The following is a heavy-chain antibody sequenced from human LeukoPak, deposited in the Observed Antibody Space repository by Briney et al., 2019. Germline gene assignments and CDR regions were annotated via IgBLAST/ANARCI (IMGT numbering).Heavy chain of an antibody. J-gene: IGHJ3*02. Sequence: GGSLRLSCAASGFTFSSYGMHWVRQAPGKGLEWVAFIRYDGSNKYYADSVKGRFTTSRDNSKNTLYLQMNSLRAEDTAVYYCAREGVLLWFGELGARRDSRAFDIWGQGTMVTVSS. V-gene: IGHV3-30*02. CDR2: IRYDGSNK. D-gene: IGHD3-10*01. CDR1: GFTFSSYG. CDR3: AREGVLLWFGELGARRDSRAFDI.